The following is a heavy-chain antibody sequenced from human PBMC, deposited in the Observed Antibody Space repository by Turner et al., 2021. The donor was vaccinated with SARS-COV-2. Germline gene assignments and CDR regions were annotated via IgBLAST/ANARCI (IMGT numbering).Heavy chain of an antibody. Sequence: EVQLVESGGGLVKPGWSLRLSCAASGFTFSNAWMSWVRQAPGKGLEWVGRIKSKTDGGTTDYAAPVKGRFTISRDDSKNTLYLQMNSLKTEDTAVYYCTTGTYYYDSSAYPNDAFDIWGQGTMVTVSS. CDR1: GFTFSNAW. CDR2: IKSKTDGGTT. D-gene: IGHD3-22*01. CDR3: TTGTYYYDSSAYPNDAFDI. V-gene: IGHV3-15*01. J-gene: IGHJ3*02.